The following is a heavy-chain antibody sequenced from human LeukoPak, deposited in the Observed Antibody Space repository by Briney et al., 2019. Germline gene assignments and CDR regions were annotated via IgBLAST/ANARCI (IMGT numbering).Heavy chain of an antibody. V-gene: IGHV3-11*04. CDR2: ISSSGSTI. D-gene: IGHD4-17*01. Sequence: GGSLRLSCAASGFTVINNYMTWARQAPGKGLEWVSYISSSGSTIYYADSVKGRFTISRDNAKNSLYLQMNSLRAEDTAVYYCARDGSTVTTYHDAFDIWGQGTMVTVSS. CDR1: GFTVINNY. J-gene: IGHJ3*02. CDR3: ARDGSTVTTYHDAFDI.